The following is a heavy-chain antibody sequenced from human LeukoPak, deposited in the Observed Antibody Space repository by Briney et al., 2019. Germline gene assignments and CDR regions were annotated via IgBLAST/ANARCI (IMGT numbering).Heavy chain of an antibody. V-gene: IGHV3-30*03. CDR2: ISYDGSNK. CDR3: ARDRTSGSYGGDFDY. J-gene: IGHJ4*02. Sequence: GGSLRLSCAASGFTFSSYGMHWVRQAPGKGLEWVAVISYDGSNKYYADSVKGRFTISRDNSKNTLYLQMNSLRAEDTAVYYCARDRTSGSYGGDFDYWGQGTLVTVSS. CDR1: GFTFSSYG. D-gene: IGHD1-26*01.